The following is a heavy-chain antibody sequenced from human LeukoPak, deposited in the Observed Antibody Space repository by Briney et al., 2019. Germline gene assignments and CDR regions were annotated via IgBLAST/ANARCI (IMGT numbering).Heavy chain of an antibody. CDR3: ATDRVTMIVVIVTYFDH. CDR1: GFTFSSYT. D-gene: IGHD3-22*01. J-gene: IGHJ4*02. Sequence: GGSLRLSCAASGFTFSSYTMHWVRQAPGKGLEWVAVISYDGNNKYYADSVKGRFTISRDNSKNTLYLQMNSLRVEDTAVYYCATDRVTMIVVIVTYFDHWGQGSLVTVSS. V-gene: IGHV3-30-3*01. CDR2: ISYDGNNK.